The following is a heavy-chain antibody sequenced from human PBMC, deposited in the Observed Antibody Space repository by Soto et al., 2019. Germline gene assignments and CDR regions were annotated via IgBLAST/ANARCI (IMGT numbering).Heavy chain of an antibody. D-gene: IGHD2-2*01. Sequence: SVKVSCKASGGTFSSYAISWVRQAPGQGLEWMGGIIPIFGTANYAQKFQGRVTITADESTSTAYMELSSLRSEDTAVYYCAIVSPLYCSSTSCYEGYYGMDVWGQGTTVTVSS. CDR3: AIVSPLYCSSTSCYEGYYGMDV. CDR2: IIPIFGTA. V-gene: IGHV1-69*13. J-gene: IGHJ6*02. CDR1: GGTFSSYA.